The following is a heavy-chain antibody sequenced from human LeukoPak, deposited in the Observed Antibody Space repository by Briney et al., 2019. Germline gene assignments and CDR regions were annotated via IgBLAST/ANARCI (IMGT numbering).Heavy chain of an antibody. V-gene: IGHV4-38-2*01. J-gene: IGHJ5*02. CDR3: ARYSIFGESTSWFDP. Sequence: SETLSLTCAVSGYSISSGYSWAWIRQPPGKGLEWIGTAYHSGTTYYSPPLKSRVTISVDTLKTPFSLKLKSVTAADTAVYYCARYSIFGESTSWFDPWGQGTLVTVSS. CDR1: GYSISSGYS. CDR2: AYHSGTT. D-gene: IGHD3-10*01.